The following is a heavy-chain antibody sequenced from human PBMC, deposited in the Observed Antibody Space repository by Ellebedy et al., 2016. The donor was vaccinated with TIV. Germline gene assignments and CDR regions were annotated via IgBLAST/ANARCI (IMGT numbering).Heavy chain of an antibody. D-gene: IGHD2-15*01. V-gene: IGHV3-23*01. CDR2: ISGTGRYT. J-gene: IGHJ1*01. CDR3: AKDRGGGYCTSGGRYSSD. CDR1: GFTFSSYA. Sequence: GGSLRLSCAASGFTFSSYAMTWVRQTPGKGLEWISAISGTGRYTAHTDSVKGRFTISRDNANNMLYLQMNNLRPEDAGVYYCAKDRGGGYCTSGGRYSSDWGQGTRVTVSS.